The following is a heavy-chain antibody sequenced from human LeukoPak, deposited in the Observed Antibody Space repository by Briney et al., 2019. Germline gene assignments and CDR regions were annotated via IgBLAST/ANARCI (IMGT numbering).Heavy chain of an antibody. CDR1: GGTFTSYG. J-gene: IGHJ4*02. CDR2: ILPIFTTA. CDR3: VRDIVATKTGTRFGRYFDY. Sequence: SVKVSCKASGGTFTSYGISWVRQAPGQGLEWMGGILPIFTTADYAQKFQGRVTITTDESTSTAYMELSSLTSEDTAVYYCVRDIVATKTGTRFGRYFDYWGQGTLVTVSS. D-gene: IGHD5-12*01. V-gene: IGHV1-69*05.